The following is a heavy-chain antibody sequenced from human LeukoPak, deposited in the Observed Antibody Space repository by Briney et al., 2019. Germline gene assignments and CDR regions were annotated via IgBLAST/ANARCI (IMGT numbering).Heavy chain of an antibody. CDR2: IFYSRST. CDR1: VGSISSYY. CDR3: GRSGTVTTFYYNYYMDV. V-gene: IGHV4-59*01. Sequence: PSETLSLTRNVSVGSISSYYWSGIRQPPGKGLECMWYIFYSRSTNYNPSLKSRVTISVDTSKNQFYLKLSSVTAADTAVYYCGRSGTVTTFYYNYYMDVWGKGTTVTVSS. J-gene: IGHJ6*03. D-gene: IGHD4-17*01.